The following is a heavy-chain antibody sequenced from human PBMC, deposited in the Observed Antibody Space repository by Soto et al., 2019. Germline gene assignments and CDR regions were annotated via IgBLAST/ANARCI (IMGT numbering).Heavy chain of an antibody. Sequence: PSETLSLTCAVYGGSFSGYYWSWIRQPPGKGLEWIGEINHSGSTNYNPSLKSRVTISVDTSKNQFSLRLSSVTAADTAVYYCARLYDSSGYQHYFDYWGQGTPVTVSS. CDR1: GGSFSGYY. J-gene: IGHJ4*02. CDR2: INHSGST. D-gene: IGHD3-22*01. V-gene: IGHV4-34*01. CDR3: ARLYDSSGYQHYFDY.